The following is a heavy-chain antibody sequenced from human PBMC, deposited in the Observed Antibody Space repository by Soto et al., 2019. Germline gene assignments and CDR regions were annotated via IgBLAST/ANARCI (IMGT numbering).Heavy chain of an antibody. D-gene: IGHD6-13*01. CDR1: GFTFDDYA. CDR2: ISWNSGSI. V-gene: IGHV3-9*01. CDR3: EKGGVLIAAAGHFDY. Sequence: GGSLRLSCAASGFTFDDYAMHWVRQAPGKGLEWVSGISWNSGSIGYADSVKGRFTISRDNAKNSLYLQMNSLRAEDTALYYCEKGGVLIAAAGHFDYWGQGTPVTVYS. J-gene: IGHJ4*02.